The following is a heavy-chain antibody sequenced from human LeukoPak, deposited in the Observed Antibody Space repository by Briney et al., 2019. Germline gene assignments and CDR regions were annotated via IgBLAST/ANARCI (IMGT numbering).Heavy chain of an antibody. CDR2: IYTSGST. D-gene: IGHD4-11*01. V-gene: IGHV4-4*09. Sequence: SETLSLTCTVSGGSISSGYWSWIRQPPGRGLEWIGYIYTSGSTNYNPSLKSRVTISVDTSKNQFALKLSFVTAADTAVYYRTKSYFDYSTYYSYYFNLWGQGALVTVSS. CDR3: TKSYFDYSTYYSYYFNL. J-gene: IGHJ4*02. CDR1: GGSISSGY.